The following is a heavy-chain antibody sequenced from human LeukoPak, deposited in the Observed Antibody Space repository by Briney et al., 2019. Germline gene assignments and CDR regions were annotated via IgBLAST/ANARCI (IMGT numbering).Heavy chain of an antibody. CDR3: ARALFYYYYMDV. CDR2: ISAYNGNT. J-gene: IGHJ6*03. CDR1: GYTFTSYG. V-gene: IGHV1-18*01. Sequence: ASVMGSCKASGYTFTSYGISWVRQAPGQGLEWMGWISAYNGNTNYAQKLQGRVTMTTDTSTSTAYMELRSLRSDDTAVYYCARALFYYYYMDVWGKGTTVTISS.